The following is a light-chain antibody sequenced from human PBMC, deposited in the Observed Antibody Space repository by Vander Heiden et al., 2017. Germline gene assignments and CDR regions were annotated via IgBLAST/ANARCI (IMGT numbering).Light chain of an antibody. CDR1: TGHSNYA. J-gene: IGLJ2*01. V-gene: IGLV4-69*01. CDR3: QTWGTGIQV. CDR2: LKSDGSH. Sequence: QLVLPQSPSASPSLGASCKLPCAMSTGHSNYAIAWLQQRPEKGPRYLMKLKSDGSHTKGDGIPDRFSGSSSGSERYLTISSLQPEDEADYYCQTWGTGIQVFGGGTKLTVL.